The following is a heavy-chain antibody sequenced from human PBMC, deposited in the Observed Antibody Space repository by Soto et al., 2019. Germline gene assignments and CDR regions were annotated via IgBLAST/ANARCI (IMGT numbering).Heavy chain of an antibody. V-gene: IGHV1-18*01. CDR1: GYTFTSYG. CDR2: ISAYNGNT. D-gene: IGHD4-17*01. J-gene: IGHJ6*03. CDR3: ARSTVTVTNYYYYMAV. Sequence: ASVKVSCKASGYTFTSYGISWVRQAPGQGLEWMGWISAYNGNTNYAQKLQGRVTMTTDTSTSTAYMELRSLRSDDTAVYYCARSTVTVTNYYYYMAVWGKGTTVTVSS.